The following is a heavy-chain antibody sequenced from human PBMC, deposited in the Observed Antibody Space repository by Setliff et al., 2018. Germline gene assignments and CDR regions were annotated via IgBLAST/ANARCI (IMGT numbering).Heavy chain of an antibody. CDR2: ISYDGSNK. CDR3: AKREIIAVTRWFDP. V-gene: IGHV3-30*07. D-gene: IGHD2-15*01. CDR1: GFTFSSYA. J-gene: IGHJ5*02. Sequence: PGGSLRLSCAASGFTFSSYAMHWVRQAPGKGLEWVAVISYDGSNKYYADSVKGRFTISRDNSKNTLYLQMNSLRAEDTAVYYCAKREIIAVTRWFDPWGQGTLVTVSS.